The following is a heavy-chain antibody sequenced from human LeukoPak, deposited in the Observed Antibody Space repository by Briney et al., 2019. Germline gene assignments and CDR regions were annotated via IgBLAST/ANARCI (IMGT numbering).Heavy chain of an antibody. V-gene: IGHV3-74*01. CDR3: ARGYGSGSYFTLGY. CDR1: GFTFSRYW. CDR2: INSDGSST. D-gene: IGHD3-10*01. J-gene: IGHJ4*02. Sequence: GGSLRLSCAASGFTFSRYWMHWVRQAPGKGLVWVSRINSDGSSTSYADSVKGRFTISRDNAKNTLYLQMNSLRAEDTAVYYCARGYGSGSYFTLGYWGQGTLVTVSS.